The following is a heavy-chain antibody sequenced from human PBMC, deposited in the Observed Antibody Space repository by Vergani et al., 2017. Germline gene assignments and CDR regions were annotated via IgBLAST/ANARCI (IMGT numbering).Heavy chain of an antibody. CDR1: GFTFSSYS. Sequence: EVQLVESGGGLVKPGGSLRLSCAASGFTFSSYSMNWVRQAPGKGLEWVSSISNSSSYIYYADSVKGRFTISRDNAKNSLYLQMNSLRAEDTAVYYCARYCSGGSCSLDYWGQGTLVTVSS. V-gene: IGHV3-21*01. CDR2: ISNSSSYI. CDR3: ARYCSGGSCSLDY. D-gene: IGHD2-15*01. J-gene: IGHJ4*02.